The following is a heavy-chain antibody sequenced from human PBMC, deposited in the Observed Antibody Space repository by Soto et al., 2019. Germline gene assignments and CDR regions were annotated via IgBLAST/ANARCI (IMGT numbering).Heavy chain of an antibody. D-gene: IGHD6-13*01. J-gene: IGHJ6*02. CDR2: IYHSGST. Sequence: GTLSLTCAVSGGSISSSNWWSWVRQPPGKGLEWIGEIYHSGSTNYNPSLKSRVTISVDKSKNQFSLKLSSVTAADTAVYYCARDRGIAAENYYYYGMDVWGQGTTVTVSS. V-gene: IGHV4-4*02. CDR3: ARDRGIAAENYYYYGMDV. CDR1: GGSISSSNW.